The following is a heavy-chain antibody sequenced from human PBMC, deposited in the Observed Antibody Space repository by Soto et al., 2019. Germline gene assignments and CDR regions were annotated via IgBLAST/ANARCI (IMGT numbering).Heavy chain of an antibody. CDR3: ARSLWSGYSSYYYGMDV. CDR2: IYHSGTT. V-gene: IGHV4-38-2*01. D-gene: IGHD3-3*01. CDR1: GDSITSIYH. J-gene: IGHJ6*02. Sequence: PSEPLSLTCAVSGDSITSIYHWAWIRQPPGRGLEWVASIYHSGTTYYNPSLKSRVTISVDTSKNQFSLNLRSVTAADSAVYYCARSLWSGYSSYYYGMDVWSQGTTVTVSS.